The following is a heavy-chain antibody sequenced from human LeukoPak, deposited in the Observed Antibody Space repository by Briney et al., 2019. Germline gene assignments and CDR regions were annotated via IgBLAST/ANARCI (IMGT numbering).Heavy chain of an antibody. D-gene: IGHD3-22*01. V-gene: IGHV1-69*04. CDR1: GGTFSSYA. Sequence: ASVKVSCKASGGTFSSYAISWVRQAPGQGLQWMGRIIPILGIANYAQKFQGRATITADKSTSTAYMELSSLRSEDTAVYYCARGSSYYDSSGFDYWGQGTLVTVSS. CDR2: IIPILGIA. CDR3: ARGSSYYDSSGFDY. J-gene: IGHJ4*02.